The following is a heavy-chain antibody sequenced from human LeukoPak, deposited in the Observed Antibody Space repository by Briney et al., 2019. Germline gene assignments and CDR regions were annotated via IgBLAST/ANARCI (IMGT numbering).Heavy chain of an antibody. CDR1: GFIFSNNI. D-gene: IGHD3-22*01. J-gene: IGHJ4*02. CDR2: ISADGGDI. CDR3: AKDPPHSDRSIYSDNS. Sequence: PGGSLRLSCAASGFIFSNNIMNWVRQAPGKGLEWVSVISADGGDIYYADSVNGRFTISRDNSKNTLHLQMDSLRAGDTAVYYCAKDPPHSDRSIYSDNSWGQGTLVTVSS. V-gene: IGHV3-23*01.